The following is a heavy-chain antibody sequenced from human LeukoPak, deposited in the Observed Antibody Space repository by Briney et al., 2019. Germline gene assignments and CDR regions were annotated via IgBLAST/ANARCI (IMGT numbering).Heavy chain of an antibody. J-gene: IGHJ4*02. V-gene: IGHV4-30-2*01. D-gene: IGHD5-18*01. CDR3: ARDGLLDTGFYY. Sequence: WIGYIYQSGCTYYTPSLKSRVTISVDRSKNQFSLKLSSVTAADTAVYSCARDGLLDTGFYYWGQGTLVTVSS. CDR2: IYQSGCT.